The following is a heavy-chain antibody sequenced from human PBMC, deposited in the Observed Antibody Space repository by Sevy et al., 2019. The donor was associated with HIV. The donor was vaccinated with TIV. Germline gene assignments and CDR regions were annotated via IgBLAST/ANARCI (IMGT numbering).Heavy chain of an antibody. V-gene: IGHV4-34*01. CDR1: GGSFSGYY. J-gene: IGHJ3*02. CDR2: INHSGGT. D-gene: IGHD2-15*01. CDR3: ARHCTGSSCSHAFDI. Sequence: SETLSLTCAVYGGSFSGYYWSWIRQPPGKGLEWIGEINHSGGTNYNPSLKSRVTISVDTSKNQFSLNLNSVSAADTAVYYCARHCTGSSCSHAFDIWGQGTMVTVSS.